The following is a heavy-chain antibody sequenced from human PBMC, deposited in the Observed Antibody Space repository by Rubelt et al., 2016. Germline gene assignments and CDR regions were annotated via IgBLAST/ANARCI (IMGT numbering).Heavy chain of an antibody. D-gene: IGHD3-9*01. J-gene: IGHJ3*02. V-gene: IGHV4-38-2*02. CDR2: IYHSGST. Sequence: QVQLQESGPGLVKSSETLSLTCTVSGFSISSGYFWGWIRQPPGKGLEWIGSIYHSGSTFYSPSLKSRVTMSVDTSKNQFSLKLTAVTAADTAVYYCARPHGLRYFDRGSFDIWGQGTKVTVSS. CDR3: ARPHGLRYFDRGSFDI. CDR1: GFSISSGYF.